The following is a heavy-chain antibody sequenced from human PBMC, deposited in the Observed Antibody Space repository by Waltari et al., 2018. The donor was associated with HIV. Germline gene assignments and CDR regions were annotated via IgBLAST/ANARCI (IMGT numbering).Heavy chain of an antibody. J-gene: IGHJ6*02. CDR3: AGRWMGRAYDRSYGMDV. Sequence: QLQLQESGPGLVKPSETLSLTCTVSGGSVSSSSYYWSGIRQPPGKGLEWIGTIHYTVPTCSNRTLNVRVTIAVDTSKNQFYLMLTSVTAAETAVYCCAGRWMGRAYDRSYGMDVWGEGTTVTVS. CDR2: IHYTVPT. D-gene: IGHD5-12*01. CDR1: GGSVSSSSYY. V-gene: IGHV4-39*01.